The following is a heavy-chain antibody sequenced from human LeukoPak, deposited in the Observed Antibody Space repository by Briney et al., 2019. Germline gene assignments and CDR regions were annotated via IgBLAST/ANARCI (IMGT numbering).Heavy chain of an antibody. J-gene: IGHJ6*03. D-gene: IGHD5-24*01. CDR3: ARGKMATIEDYYMDV. CDR1: GFTVSSNY. V-gene: IGHV3-66*02. CDR2: TYSGGST. Sequence: PGGSLRLSCAASGFTVSSNYMSWVRQAPGKGLEWVSVTYSGGSTYYADSVKGRFTISRDNSKNTLYLQMNSLRAEDTAVYYCARGKMATIEDYYMDVWGKGTTVTVSS.